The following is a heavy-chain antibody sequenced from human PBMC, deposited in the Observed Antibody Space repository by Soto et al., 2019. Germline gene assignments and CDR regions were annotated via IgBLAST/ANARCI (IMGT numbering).Heavy chain of an antibody. D-gene: IGHD3-16*02. CDR3: ARDRYTWHYDRLDV. CDR1: GFTFSSYG. Sequence: GGSLRLSCVASGFTFSSYGMHWVRQAPGKGLEWVAVIWFDGSNKYYGDSVKGRFTISRDNSKNTLYLQMNSLRAEDTAVYFCARDRYTWHYDRLDVSGQETTLTASS. V-gene: IGHV3-33*01. CDR2: IWFDGSNK. J-gene: IGHJ6*02.